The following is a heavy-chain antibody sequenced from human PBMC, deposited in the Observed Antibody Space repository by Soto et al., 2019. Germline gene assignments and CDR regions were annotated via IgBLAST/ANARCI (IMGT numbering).Heavy chain of an antibody. CDR3: ARQPNYYDSSGYQRYYGMDV. V-gene: IGHV3-30*03. CDR1: GFTFSSYG. D-gene: IGHD3-22*01. Sequence: QVQLVESGGGVVQPGRSLRLSCAASGFTFSSYGMHWVRQAPGKGLEWVAVISYDGSNKYYADSVKGRFTISRDNSKNTLYLQMNSLRAEDTAVYYCARQPNYYDSSGYQRYYGMDVWGQGTMVTVAS. CDR2: ISYDGSNK. J-gene: IGHJ6*02.